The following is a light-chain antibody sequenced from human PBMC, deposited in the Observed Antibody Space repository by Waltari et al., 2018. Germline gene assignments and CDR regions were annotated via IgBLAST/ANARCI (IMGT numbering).Light chain of an antibody. CDR1: NSDVGTYNL. J-gene: IGLJ3*02. Sequence: QAALTQPASVSGSPGQSITIPCTGSNSDVGTYNLVSWYQKHPGKAPKLIIYEVTNRPSGISDRFSGFKTGNTASLTISGLQAEDEADYYCCSYAGSWIWVFGGGTELTVL. CDR3: CSYAGSWIWV. V-gene: IGLV2-23*02. CDR2: EVT.